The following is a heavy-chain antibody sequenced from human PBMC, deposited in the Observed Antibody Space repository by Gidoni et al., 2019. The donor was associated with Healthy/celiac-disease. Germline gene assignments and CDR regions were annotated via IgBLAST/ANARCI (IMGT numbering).Heavy chain of an antibody. CDR3: AKDILRDYYYGMDV. V-gene: IGHV3-9*01. J-gene: IGHJ6*02. Sequence: EVQLVESGGGLVQPGRSLRLSCAASGFPFDDYARNWVRQAPGKGLEWVSGISWNSGSIGYADSVKGRFTISRDNAKNSLYLQMNSLRAEDTALYYCAKDILRDYYYGMDVWGQGTTVTVSS. CDR2: ISWNSGSI. D-gene: IGHD2-15*01. CDR1: GFPFDDYA.